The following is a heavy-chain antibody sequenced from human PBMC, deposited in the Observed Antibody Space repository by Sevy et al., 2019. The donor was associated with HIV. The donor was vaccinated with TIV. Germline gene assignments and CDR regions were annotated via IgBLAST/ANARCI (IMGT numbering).Heavy chain of an antibody. V-gene: IGHV3-15*01. J-gene: IGHJ6*02. CDR3: STDPIIVLLVTDGMDV. Sequence: GGSLRLSCAASGFTFTYAWMSWVRQAPGKGLEWVGRIKSRSDGGTTDYAATVKGRVTISRDDSRNTLYLQMNSLKTEDTAVYYCSTDPIIVLLVTDGMDVWGQGTTVTVSS. D-gene: IGHD2-8*02. CDR1: GFTFTYAW. CDR2: IKSRSDGGTT.